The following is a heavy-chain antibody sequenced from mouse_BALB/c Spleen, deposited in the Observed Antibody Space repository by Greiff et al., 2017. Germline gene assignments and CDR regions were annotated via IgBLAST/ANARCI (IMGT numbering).Heavy chain of an antibody. D-gene: IGHD2-10*01. J-gene: IGHJ4*01. CDR3: AREAYYGNYWAMDY. CDR1: GFTFSSFG. CDR2: ISSGSSTI. V-gene: IGHV5-17*02. Sequence: DVNLVESGGGLVQPGGSRKLSCAASGFTFSSFGMHWVRQAPEKGLEWVAYISSGSSTIYYADTVKGRFTISRDNPKNTLFLQMTSLRSEDTAMYYCAREAYYGNYWAMDYWGQGTSVTVSS.